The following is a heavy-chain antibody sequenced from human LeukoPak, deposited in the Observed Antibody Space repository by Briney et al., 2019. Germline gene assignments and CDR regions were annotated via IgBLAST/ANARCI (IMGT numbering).Heavy chain of an antibody. CDR2: IYSGGAI. CDR3: ASQRDYDFWSGYYSSLDY. CDR1: GCGRSIKK. D-gene: IGHD3-3*01. J-gene: IGHJ4*02. V-gene: IGHV3-53*01. Sequence: PGGSLRLSCVDLGCGRSIKKKSWVRQAPGKGLEWVSLIYSGGAIRYADSVKGRFTISRDSSKNTLFLQMNDLTVEDTARYYCASQRDYDFWSGYYSSLDYWGQGTLVTVSS.